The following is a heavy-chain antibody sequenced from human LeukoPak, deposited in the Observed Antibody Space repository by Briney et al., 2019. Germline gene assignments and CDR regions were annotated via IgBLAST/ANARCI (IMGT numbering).Heavy chain of an antibody. J-gene: IGHJ4*02. CDR3: ARADRALAGTFRGFDY. V-gene: IGHV3-53*01. CDR1: GLTVSTNY. CDR2: IQSGGST. Sequence: GGSLRLSFAASGLTVSTNYISWVRQAPGKGLEWVSIIQSGGSTYYGDSVKGRFIISRDNSKNTVYLQMNILRAEDTAVYYCARADRALAGTFRGFDYWGQGTLVTVSS. D-gene: IGHD6-19*01.